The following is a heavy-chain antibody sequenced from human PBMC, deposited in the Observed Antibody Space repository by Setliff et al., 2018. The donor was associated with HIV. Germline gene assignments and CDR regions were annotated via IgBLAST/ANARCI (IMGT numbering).Heavy chain of an antibody. V-gene: IGHV3-30*02. J-gene: IGHJ4*02. Sequence: GGSLRLSCAASGFTFSSYGMHWVRQAPGKGLEWVAFIRYDGSNKYYADSVKGRFTISRDNSKNTLYLQMNSPRAEDTAVYYCAKNLYRSGWSPLDYWGQGTLVTVSS. CDR2: IRYDGSNK. CDR1: GFTFSSYG. CDR3: AKNLYRSGWSPLDY. D-gene: IGHD6-13*01.